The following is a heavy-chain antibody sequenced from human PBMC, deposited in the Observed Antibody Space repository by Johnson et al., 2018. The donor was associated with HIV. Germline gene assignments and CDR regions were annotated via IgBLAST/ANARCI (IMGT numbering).Heavy chain of an antibody. Sequence: EVQLVESGGGLVQPGGSLRLSCAASGFTFTNHYMTWVRQAPGKGLEWVANIKQDASEKYSVDSVKGRFTISRDNAKSSLYLQMNSLRAEDTAVYYCAREAVTLLGWGHVFDIWGQGTMVTVSS. V-gene: IGHV3-7*01. D-gene: IGHD2-15*01. CDR3: AREAVTLLGWGHVFDI. CDR2: IKQDASEK. CDR1: GFTFTNHY. J-gene: IGHJ3*02.